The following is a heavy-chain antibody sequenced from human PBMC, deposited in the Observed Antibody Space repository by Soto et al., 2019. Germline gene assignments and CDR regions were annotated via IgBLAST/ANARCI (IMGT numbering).Heavy chain of an antibody. J-gene: IGHJ2*01. CDR2: INPDNGNT. CDR1: GYTFTAYH. Sequence: QAQLVQSGAEVKKPGASVRVSCTTSGYTFTAYHIHWLRQAPGQRLEWLGWINPDNGNTKYSQNFWGRVTITRDTSASTAHMELSSLRPEDTAIYYCTREAYCTGGTCYRYCGLLGRGTLVTVSS. V-gene: IGHV1-3*01. CDR3: TREAYCTGGTCYRYCGL. D-gene: IGHD2-15*01.